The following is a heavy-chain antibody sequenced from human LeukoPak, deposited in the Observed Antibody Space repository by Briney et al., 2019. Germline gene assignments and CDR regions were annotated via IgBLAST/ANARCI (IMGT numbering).Heavy chain of an antibody. Sequence: SQTLSLTCIVSGGSISSGGYYWSWIRQHPGKGLEWIGYIYYSGSTYYNPSLKSRVTISVDTSKNQFSLKLSSVTAADTAVYYCARDKSDNWNYYFDYWGQGTLVTVSS. D-gene: IGHD1-7*01. CDR1: GGSISSGGYY. CDR2: IYYSGST. V-gene: IGHV4-31*03. CDR3: ARDKSDNWNYYFDY. J-gene: IGHJ4*02.